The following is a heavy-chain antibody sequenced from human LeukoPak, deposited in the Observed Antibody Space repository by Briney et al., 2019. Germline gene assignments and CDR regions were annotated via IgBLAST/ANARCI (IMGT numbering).Heavy chain of an antibody. D-gene: IGHD6-13*01. CDR2: INHSGST. Sequence: PSETLSLTCAAYGGSFSGYYWSWIRQPPGKGLEWVGEINHSGSTYYNPSLKSRVTISVDTSKNQFALKLSSVTAADTAVYYCASTSSSWYEGYFQHWGQGTLVTVSS. CDR1: GGSFSGYY. V-gene: IGHV4-34*01. CDR3: ASTSSSWYEGYFQH. J-gene: IGHJ1*01.